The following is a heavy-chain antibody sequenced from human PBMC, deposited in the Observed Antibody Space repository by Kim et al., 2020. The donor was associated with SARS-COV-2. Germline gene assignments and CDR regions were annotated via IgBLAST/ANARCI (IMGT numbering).Heavy chain of an antibody. V-gene: IGHV3-15*01. J-gene: IGHJ4*02. Sequence: APVKGRFTISRDDSKNTLYLQMNSLKTEDTAVYYCTTDLRVDIVATPIDYWGQGTLVTVSS. D-gene: IGHD5-12*01. CDR3: TTDLRVDIVATPIDY.